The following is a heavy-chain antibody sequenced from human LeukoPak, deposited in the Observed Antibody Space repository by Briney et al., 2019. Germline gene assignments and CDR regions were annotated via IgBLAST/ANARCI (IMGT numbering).Heavy chain of an antibody. Sequence: ASVKVSCKASGYTFTGYYMHWVRQAPGQGLEWMGWINPNSGGTNYAQKFQGRVTMTRDTSISTAYMELSRLRSDDTAVYYCARGLRYDSWSGYESNWFDPWGQGTLVTVSS. J-gene: IGHJ5*02. D-gene: IGHD3-3*01. V-gene: IGHV1-2*02. CDR1: GYTFTGYY. CDR2: INPNSGGT. CDR3: ARGLRYDSWSGYESNWFDP.